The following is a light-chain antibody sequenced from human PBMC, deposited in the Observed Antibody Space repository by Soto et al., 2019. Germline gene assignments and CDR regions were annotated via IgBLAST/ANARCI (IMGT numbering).Light chain of an antibody. CDR2: GAS. J-gene: IGKJ1*01. V-gene: IGKV3-20*01. CDR1: QSVGSSY. CDR3: HQYGSSPQT. Sequence: EIVLTQCPGTLCLSPGERATLCCVGSQSVGSSYLAWYQQKPGQAPRLLIYGASTRATGIPDRFSGGGSGTDFTLTISRLEPEDFAVYYCHQYGSSPQTFGQGTKVDIK.